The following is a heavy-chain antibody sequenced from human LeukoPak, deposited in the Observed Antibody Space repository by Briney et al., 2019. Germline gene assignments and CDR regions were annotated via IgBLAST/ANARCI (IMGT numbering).Heavy chain of an antibody. CDR3: TRHGSDPTFDY. CDR1: GGSFSTYY. J-gene: IGHJ4*02. V-gene: IGHV4-59*08. CDR2: IDYSGST. D-gene: IGHD6-19*01. Sequence: PAVTLSLTCTVSGGSFSTYYWSWIRQTPGKGLEWIGYIDYSGSTIYNPSLKSQFTISIDTSKNQFSLNLSSVTAADTAVYYCTRHGSDPTFDYWGQGTLVTLSS.